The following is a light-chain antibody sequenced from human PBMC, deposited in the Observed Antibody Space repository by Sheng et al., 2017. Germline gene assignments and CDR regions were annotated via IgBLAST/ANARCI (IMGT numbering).Light chain of an antibody. V-gene: IGLV1-44*01. J-gene: IGLJ3*02. CDR2: SNN. Sequence: QSVLTQPPSASGTPGQRVTISCSGSSSNIGSNTVNWYQHFPGTAPKLLMFSNNQRPSGVPDRFSGSKSGTSASLAISGLQSEDEADYYCASWDDSLTGWVFGGGTRLTVL. CDR1: SSNIGSNT. CDR3: ASWDDSLTGWV.